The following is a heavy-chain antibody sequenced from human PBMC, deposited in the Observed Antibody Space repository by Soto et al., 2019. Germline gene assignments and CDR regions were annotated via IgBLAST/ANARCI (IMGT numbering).Heavy chain of an antibody. D-gene: IGHD5-12*01. CDR3: ARDRGRGMATIGYYYYYGMDV. CDR1: GGSISSGGYY. V-gene: IGHV4-31*03. CDR2: IYYSGST. Sequence: PSETLSLTCTVSGGSISSGGYYWSWIRQHPGKGLEWIGYIYYSGSTYYNPSLKSRVTISVDTSKNQFSLKLSSVTAADTAVYYCARDRGRGMATIGYYYYYGMDVWGQGTTVTRLL. J-gene: IGHJ6*02.